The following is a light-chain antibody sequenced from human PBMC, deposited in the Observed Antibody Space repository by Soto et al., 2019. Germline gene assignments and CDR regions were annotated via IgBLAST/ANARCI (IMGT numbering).Light chain of an antibody. J-gene: IGLJ1*01. V-gene: IGLV2-14*01. CDR3: SSFTSSSTYV. CDR2: DVS. CDR1: SSDVGRYNY. Sequence: QSALTQPASVSGSPGQSITISCTGTSSDVGRYNYVSWYQQHPGKAPKLTIYDVSNRPSGVSSRFSGSKSGNTASLTISGLQAEYEADYYCSSFTSSSTYVFGTGTKVTVL.